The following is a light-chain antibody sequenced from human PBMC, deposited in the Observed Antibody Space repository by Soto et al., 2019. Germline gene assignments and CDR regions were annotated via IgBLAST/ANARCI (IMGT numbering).Light chain of an antibody. CDR2: GTS. V-gene: IGKV3-20*01. J-gene: IGKJ2*01. Sequence: VLTQSPGTLSLSPGERATLSCRASQNIATQFFTWYQQRPGQAPRVLIYGTSTRATGIPDRFSGSGSGPDFTLTISRLEPEDFAVYYCQQYSSSSGYTFGQRTKLEIK. CDR1: QNIATQF. CDR3: QQYSSSSGYT.